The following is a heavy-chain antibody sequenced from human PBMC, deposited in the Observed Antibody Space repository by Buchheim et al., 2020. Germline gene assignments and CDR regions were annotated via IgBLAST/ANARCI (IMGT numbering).Heavy chain of an antibody. CDR3: ARELGQRNYYFYHGMDV. D-gene: IGHD6-6*01. Sequence: EVQLVESGGGLVQPGGSLRLSCAASGFTFSDHYMDWVRQAPGKGLEWVGRIRKKTNDYTTEYAASVTGRFTISRDDSKNLLYLQMNSLKNENTAVYSCARELGQRNYYFYHGMDVWGQGTT. J-gene: IGHJ6*02. CDR2: IRKKTNDYTT. V-gene: IGHV3-72*01. CDR1: GFTFSDHY.